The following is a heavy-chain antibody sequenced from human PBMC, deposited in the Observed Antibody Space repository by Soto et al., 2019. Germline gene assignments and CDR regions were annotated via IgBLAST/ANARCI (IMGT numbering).Heavy chain of an antibody. Sequence: GESLKISCKGSGYSFTSYWIGWVRQMHGKGLEWMGIIYPGDSDTRYSPSFQGQVTISADKSISTAYLQWSSLKASDTAMYYCARFGRTIFGVVMPYGMDVWGQGTTVTVSS. CDR1: GYSFTSYW. D-gene: IGHD3-3*01. V-gene: IGHV5-51*01. CDR3: ARFGRTIFGVVMPYGMDV. J-gene: IGHJ6*02. CDR2: IYPGDSDT.